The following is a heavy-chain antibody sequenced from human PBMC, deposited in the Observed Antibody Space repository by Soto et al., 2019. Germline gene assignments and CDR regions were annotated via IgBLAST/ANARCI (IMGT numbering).Heavy chain of an antibody. Sequence: QVQLQESRPGLVKPSETLSLTCTVSGGSISSYYWCWIRQPPGQGLEWIGYIYYSGSTNYNPSLKSRVTISVDTSKNQFSLKLSSVTAADTAVYYCARGGYDYTNICYYYMDVWGKGTTVTVSS. V-gene: IGHV4-59*01. CDR1: GGSISSYY. J-gene: IGHJ6*03. CDR3: ARGGYDYTNICYYYMDV. D-gene: IGHD4-4*01. CDR2: IYYSGST.